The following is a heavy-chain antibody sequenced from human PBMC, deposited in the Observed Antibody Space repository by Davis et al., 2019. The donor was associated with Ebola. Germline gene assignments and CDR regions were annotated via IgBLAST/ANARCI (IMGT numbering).Heavy chain of an antibody. J-gene: IGHJ6*02. V-gene: IGHV4-59*01. D-gene: IGHD3-10*01. CDR1: GGSIRSYY. CDR3: ARALTGGSGSYAPYGMDV. Sequence: MPSETLSLTCTVSGGSIRSYYWSWIRQPPGKGLEWIGYIYYSGSTNYNPSLKSRVTISVDTSKNQFSLKLSSVTAADTAVYYCARALTGGSGSYAPYGMDVWGQGTTVTVSS. CDR2: IYYSGST.